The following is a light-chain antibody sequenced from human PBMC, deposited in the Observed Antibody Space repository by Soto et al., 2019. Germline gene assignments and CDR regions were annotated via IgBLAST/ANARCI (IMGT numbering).Light chain of an antibody. J-gene: IGKJ5*01. V-gene: IGKV3-15*01. CDR2: GTS. CDR3: QQYNNWPIT. CDR1: QSVSNN. Sequence: EIVMRQSPATLSVSPGERATLSCRASQSVSNNFAWYQQKPGQVPRLLIYGTSTRATGIPARFSGSGSGTEFTLTISSLQSEDFGVYYCQQYNNWPITFGQGTRLESK.